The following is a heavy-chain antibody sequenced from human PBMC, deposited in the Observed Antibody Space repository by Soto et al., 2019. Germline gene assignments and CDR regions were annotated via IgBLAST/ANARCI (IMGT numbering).Heavy chain of an antibody. V-gene: IGHV1-69*13. CDR3: ARGSLIMNFGMDV. D-gene: IGHD3-16*01. J-gene: IGHJ6*02. CDR2: IIPIFGTA. Sequence: SVTVSCQAAGGTFSSYAISWVRQAPGQGLEWMGGIIPIFGTANYAQKFQGRVTITADESTSTAYMELSSLRSEDTAVYYCARGSLIMNFGMDVWGQGTTVTVSS. CDR1: GGTFSSYA.